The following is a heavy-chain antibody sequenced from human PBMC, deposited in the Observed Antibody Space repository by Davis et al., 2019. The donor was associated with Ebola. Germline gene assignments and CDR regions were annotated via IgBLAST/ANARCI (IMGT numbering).Heavy chain of an antibody. J-gene: IGHJ3*02. CDR2: IYYSGTT. CDR1: GGSISSYY. V-gene: IGHV4-59*01. D-gene: IGHD5-12*01. CDR3: ARDRGYGDAFDI. Sequence: SETLSLTCSVSGGSISSYYWSWTRRPPGKGLEWIGYIYYSGTTDYNPSFKSRVTLSVDTSKNQFSLNLTSVTAADTAVYYCARDRGYGDAFDIWGQGTMVTVSS.